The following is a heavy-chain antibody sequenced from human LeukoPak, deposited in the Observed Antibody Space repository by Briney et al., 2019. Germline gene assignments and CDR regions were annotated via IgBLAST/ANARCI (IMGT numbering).Heavy chain of an antibody. D-gene: IGHD1-1*01. CDR2: IDYSGST. V-gene: IGHV4-59*02. CDR1: GGSVRPYF. J-gene: IGHJ6*03. Sequence: KPSETLSLTCTVPGGSVRPYFWNWIRQSPGKRLEWLAFIDYSGSTSYNPSLNSRATISTGTSKSQFSLRLSSVTAADTAVYYCARGSGTTGTIYMDVWGKGITVTVSS. CDR3: ARGSGTTGTIYMDV.